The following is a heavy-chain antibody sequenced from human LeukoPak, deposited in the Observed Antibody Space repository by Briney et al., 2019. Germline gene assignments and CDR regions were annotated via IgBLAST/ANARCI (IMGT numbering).Heavy chain of an antibody. D-gene: IGHD6-13*01. CDR2: IYYSGST. CDR1: GGSISSHY. CDR3: AREVAAAGSDAFDI. J-gene: IGHJ3*02. Sequence: SETLSLTCTVSGGSISSHYWGWIRQPPGKGLEWIGYIYYSGSTNYNPSLKSRVTISVDTSKNQFSLKLSSVTAADTAVYYCAREVAAAGSDAFDIWGQGTMVTVSS. V-gene: IGHV4-59*11.